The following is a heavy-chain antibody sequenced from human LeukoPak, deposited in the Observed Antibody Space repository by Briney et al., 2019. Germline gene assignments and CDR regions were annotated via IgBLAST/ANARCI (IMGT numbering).Heavy chain of an antibody. CDR1: GGSISSGGYF. V-gene: IGHV4-31*03. J-gene: IGHJ4*02. CDR2: SYGST. Sequence: SETLSLTCTVSGGSISSGGYFWSWIRQLPGEGLEWIGYSYGSTNYNPSLKSRVTISVDTSKNQFSLNLRSVTAADTAVYYCARDSNGYYSVFDFWGQGTLVAVSS. D-gene: IGHD3-22*01. CDR3: ARDSNGYYSVFDF.